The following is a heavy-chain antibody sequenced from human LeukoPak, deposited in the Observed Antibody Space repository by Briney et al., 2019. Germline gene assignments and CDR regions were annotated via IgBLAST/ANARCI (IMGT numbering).Heavy chain of an antibody. J-gene: IGHJ4*02. D-gene: IGHD6-19*01. CDR3: ASPPLGVARG. CDR2: ISSSSSYI. CDR1: GFTFSSYS. Sequence: PGGSLRLSCAASGFTFSSYSMNWVRQAPGKGLEWVSSISSSSSYIYYADSVKGRFTISRDNAKNSLYLQMNSLRAEDTAVYYCASPPLGVARGWGQGTLVTVSS. V-gene: IGHV3-21*01.